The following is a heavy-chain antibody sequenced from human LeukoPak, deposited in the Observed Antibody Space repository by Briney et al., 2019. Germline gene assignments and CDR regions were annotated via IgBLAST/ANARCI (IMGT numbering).Heavy chain of an antibody. Sequence: GRSLRLSCAASGFTFDDYAMHWVRQAPGKGLEWVSGISWNSGSIGYADTVKGRFTISRDNAKNSLYLQMNSLRAEDTALYYCAKGGNSAAYNWFDPWGQGTLVTVSS. CDR2: ISWNSGSI. J-gene: IGHJ5*02. D-gene: IGHD6-13*01. CDR3: AKGGNSAAYNWFDP. V-gene: IGHV3-9*01. CDR1: GFTFDDYA.